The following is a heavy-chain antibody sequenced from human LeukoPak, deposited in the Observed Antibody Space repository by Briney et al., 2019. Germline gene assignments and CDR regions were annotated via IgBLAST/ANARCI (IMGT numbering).Heavy chain of an antibody. CDR1: GGTFSSYA. J-gene: IGHJ5*02. CDR2: IIPIFGTA. CDR3: ARKRMIGNWFDP. Sequence: ASVKVSCKASGGTFSSYAISWVRQAPGQGLEWMGGIIPIFGTANYAQKFQGRVTITADKSTSTAYMELSSLRSEDTAVYYCARKRMIGNWFDPWGQGTLVTVSS. D-gene: IGHD3-22*01. V-gene: IGHV1-69*06.